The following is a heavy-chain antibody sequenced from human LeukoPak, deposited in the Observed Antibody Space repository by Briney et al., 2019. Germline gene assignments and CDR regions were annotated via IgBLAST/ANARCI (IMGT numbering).Heavy chain of an antibody. J-gene: IGHJ6*02. D-gene: IGHD3-3*01. CDR2: ISYDGSNK. Sequence: GRSLRLSCAASGFTFSSYAMHWVRQAPGKGLEWVAVISYDGSNKYYADSVKGRFTISRDNSKNTLYLQMNSLRAEDTAVYYCARVQSGNGYDTLDVWGQGTTVTVS. CDR3: ARVQSGNGYDTLDV. V-gene: IGHV3-30-3*01. CDR1: GFTFSSYA.